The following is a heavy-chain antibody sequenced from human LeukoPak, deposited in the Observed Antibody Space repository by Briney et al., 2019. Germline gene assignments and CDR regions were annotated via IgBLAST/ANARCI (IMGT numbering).Heavy chain of an antibody. CDR1: GGSMNSYY. D-gene: IGHD3-22*01. Sequence: PSETLSLTCTVSGGSMNSYYWSWIRQPPGKGLDWIGHIFHSGNTNDNPSLKSRVTISVDPSKNQFSLRLRSVTAADTAVYYCARTYYDSWGYYEVTYWGQGTLVTVSS. CDR3: ARTYYDSWGYYEVTY. V-gene: IGHV4-59*01. CDR2: IFHSGNT. J-gene: IGHJ4*02.